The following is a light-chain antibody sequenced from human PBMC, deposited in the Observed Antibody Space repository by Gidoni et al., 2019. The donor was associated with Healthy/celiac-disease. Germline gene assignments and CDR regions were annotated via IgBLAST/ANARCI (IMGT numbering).Light chain of an antibody. V-gene: IGKV2D-29*01. Sequence: DIVLTQLQLSLFVTPGQPASISGQSSPSLLASDGKTYMYWYLPKPGQPPQLLIYEVSTRFSGVPVRVSGSGSGTDFTLNSLQVEAAVVCVYYCMQSRQLPLTFGRGTKVEIK. CDR1: PSLLASDGKTY. J-gene: IGKJ4*01. CDR2: EVS. CDR3: MQSRQLPLT.